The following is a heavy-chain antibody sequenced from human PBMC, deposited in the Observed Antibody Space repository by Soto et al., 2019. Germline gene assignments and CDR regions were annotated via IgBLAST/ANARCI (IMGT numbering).Heavy chain of an antibody. CDR1: GFTFSNCS. Sequence: GGSLRLACHASGFTFSNCSMNCVRQAPGEGPERVAKIKEDGSEKYYVDSVEGRFTISRDNAKNSLYLQMNGLRAEDTAVYFCAGNADQWLVQGNWFDPWGQGTLVTVSS. CDR3: AGNADQWLVQGNWFDP. D-gene: IGHD6-19*01. J-gene: IGHJ5*02. CDR2: IKEDGSEK. V-gene: IGHV3-7*01.